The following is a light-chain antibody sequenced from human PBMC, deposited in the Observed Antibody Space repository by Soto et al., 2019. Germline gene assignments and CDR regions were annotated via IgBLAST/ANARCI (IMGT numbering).Light chain of an antibody. CDR2: LIS. V-gene: IGKV2-28*01. CDR1: RSLLHINGYTY. J-gene: IGKJ5*01. Sequence: DIVMTQSPLSLPVTPGEPASISCRSSRSLLHINGYTYLDWYLQKPGQSPQLLIYLISTRASGVPDRFSGSGSGADFTLKISRVEAEDVGIYYCMQALQTPKTFGQGTRLEIK. CDR3: MQALQTPKT.